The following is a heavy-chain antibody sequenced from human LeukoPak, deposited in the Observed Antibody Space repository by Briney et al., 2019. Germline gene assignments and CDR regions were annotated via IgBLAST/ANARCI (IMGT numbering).Heavy chain of an antibody. CDR1: GGSTSSSSYY. CDR2: IYYSGST. Sequence: PSETLSLTCTVSGGSTSSSSYYWGWIRQPPGKGLEWIGSIYYSGSTYYNPSLKSRVTISVDTSKNQFSLKLSSVTAADTAVYYCARRPPHYYFDYWGQGTLVTVSS. CDR3: ARRPPHYYFDY. J-gene: IGHJ4*02. V-gene: IGHV4-39*01.